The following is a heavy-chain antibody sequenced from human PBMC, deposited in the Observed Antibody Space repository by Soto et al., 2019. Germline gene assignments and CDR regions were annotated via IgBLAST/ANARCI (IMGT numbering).Heavy chain of an antibody. V-gene: IGHV4-59*08. D-gene: IGHD2-2*01. J-gene: IGHJ4*02. CDR3: ARQGSTSLRYFDY. CDR2: IHSSGTT. CDR1: GGSIRPYY. Sequence: QVQLQESGPGLVKPSETLSLTCIVSGGSIRPYYWSWVRQPPGKGLEWIGYIHSSGTTNYNPSLKSRVTISVDTSKNQFSLKLNSVAAAYTAVYYCARQGSTSLRYFDYWGQGTLVTVSS.